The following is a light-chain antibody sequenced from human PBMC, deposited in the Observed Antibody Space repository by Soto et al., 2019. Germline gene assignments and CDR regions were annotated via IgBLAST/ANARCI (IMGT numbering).Light chain of an antibody. Sequence: DIQMTQSPSSLSASVGDRVTITCRASQGISNYLAWYQQKPGKVPKLLIYAASTLQSGVPSRFSGSGSGTDFTLTISSLQPEDVATYYCKKYNSGPGLTFGGGTKVEIK. J-gene: IGKJ4*01. CDR2: AAS. CDR3: KKYNSGPGLT. V-gene: IGKV1-27*01. CDR1: QGISNY.